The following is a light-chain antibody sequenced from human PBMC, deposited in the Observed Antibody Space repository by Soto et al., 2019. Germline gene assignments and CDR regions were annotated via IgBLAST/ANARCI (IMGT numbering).Light chain of an antibody. J-gene: IGKJ3*01. CDR2: AAS. V-gene: IGKV1-8*01. Sequence: AIRMTQSPSSFSASTGDRVTITCRASQGISSYLAWYQQKPGKAPKRLIYAASTLQRGVPSRFSGSGSGTDFTLTVSCLQSEDFATYYWQQYYSYLGVTFGPGTNVDIK. CDR1: QGISSY. CDR3: QQYYSYLGVT.